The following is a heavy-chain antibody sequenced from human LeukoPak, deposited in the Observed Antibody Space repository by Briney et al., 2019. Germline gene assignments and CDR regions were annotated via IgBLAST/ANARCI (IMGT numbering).Heavy chain of an antibody. CDR3: ARHWDSSAYLNWFDP. CDR1: GVSISSYY. Sequence: SETLSLTCTVSGVSISSYYWSWIRQPPGKGLEWIGYIYYSGSTNYNPSLKSRVTISVDTSKNQFSLKLSSVTAADTAMYYCARHWDSSAYLNWFDPWGQGTLVSVSS. J-gene: IGHJ5*02. D-gene: IGHD3-22*01. V-gene: IGHV4-59*08. CDR2: IYYSGST.